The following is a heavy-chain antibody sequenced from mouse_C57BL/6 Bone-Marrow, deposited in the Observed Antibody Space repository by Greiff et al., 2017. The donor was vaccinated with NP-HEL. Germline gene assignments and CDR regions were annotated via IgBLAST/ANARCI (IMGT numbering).Heavy chain of an antibody. J-gene: IGHJ2*01. V-gene: IGHV5-9-1*02. CDR2: ISSGGDYI. D-gene: IGHD1-1*02. CDR1: GFTFSSYA. CDR3: TRVSGSYHYYFDY. Sequence: EVQLVESGEGLVKPGGSLKLSCAASGFTFSSYAMSWVRQTPEKRLEWVAYISSGGDYIYYADTVKGRFTISRDNARNTLYLQMSSLKSEDTDMYYSTRVSGSYHYYFDYWGQGTTLTVSS.